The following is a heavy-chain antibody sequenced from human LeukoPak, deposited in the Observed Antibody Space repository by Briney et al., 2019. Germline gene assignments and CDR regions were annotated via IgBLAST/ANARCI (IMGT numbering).Heavy chain of an antibody. V-gene: IGHV2-70*04. Sequence: SGPALVKPTQTLTLTCTFSGFSLSTSGMRVSWIRQPPGKALERLARIDWDDDKFYSTSLKTRLTISKDTSKNQVVLTMTNMDPVDTATYYCARSLYDILTGLDAFNIWGQGTMVTVSS. CDR2: IDWDDDK. J-gene: IGHJ3*02. CDR3: ARSLYDILTGLDAFNI. CDR1: GFSLSTSGMR. D-gene: IGHD3-9*01.